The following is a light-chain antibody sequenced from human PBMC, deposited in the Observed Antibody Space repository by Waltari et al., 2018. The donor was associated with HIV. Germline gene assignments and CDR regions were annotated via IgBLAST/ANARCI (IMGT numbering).Light chain of an antibody. J-gene: IGLJ1*01. CDR3: QSFDNSLNGYV. CDR1: SSNIGSNFD. V-gene: IGLV1-40*01. Sequence: QSVFTQPPSVSGAPGQRVTIPCTGRSSNIGSNFDVHWYQLPPGSAPKLLIFANSNRPSGVPDRFSASKSATSASLAISGLQPEDEAEYYCQSFDNSLNGYVFGTGTTVIVL. CDR2: ANS.